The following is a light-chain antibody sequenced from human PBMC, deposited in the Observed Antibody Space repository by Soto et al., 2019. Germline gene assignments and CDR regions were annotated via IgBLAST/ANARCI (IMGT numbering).Light chain of an antibody. CDR2: EGT. V-gene: IGLV2-23*01. Sequence: QSVLTRPASVSASPGQSITISCTGTRGDVENYNLVSWYQHHPGTAPKLIIYEGTKRPSGVSNRFSGSESGNTASLTISGLQAEDEANYYCGSHAGSSPYVFGTGTKVTVL. CDR1: RGDVENYNL. J-gene: IGLJ1*01. CDR3: GSHAGSSPYV.